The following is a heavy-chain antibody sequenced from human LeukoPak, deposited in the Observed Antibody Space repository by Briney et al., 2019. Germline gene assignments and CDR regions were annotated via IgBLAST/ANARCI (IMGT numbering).Heavy chain of an antibody. J-gene: IGHJ6*02. Sequence: GGSLRLSCAASGFSFTNYGMHWVRQAPGKGLEWVAVIWFDGSNEYYADSVKGRFTISRDNSKNTLSLQMNSLRVGDTAVYYCARDRQWLAQNYYYYYAMDVWGQGTTVTVSS. CDR1: GFSFTNYG. D-gene: IGHD6-19*01. CDR3: ARDRQWLAQNYYYYYAMDV. V-gene: IGHV3-33*01. CDR2: IWFDGSNE.